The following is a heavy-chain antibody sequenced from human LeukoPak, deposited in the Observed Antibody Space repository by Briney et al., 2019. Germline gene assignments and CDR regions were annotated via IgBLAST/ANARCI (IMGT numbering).Heavy chain of an antibody. V-gene: IGHV1-24*01. Sequence: ASVKVSCKVSGYTLTELSMHWVRQAPGKGLEWMGGLDPEDGETIYAQKFQGRVTMTEDTSTDTAYMELSSLRSEDTAVYYCATAMTTVAVFDYWGQGTLVTVSS. CDR2: LDPEDGET. D-gene: IGHD4-23*01. CDR3: ATAMTTVAVFDY. CDR1: GYTLTELS. J-gene: IGHJ4*02.